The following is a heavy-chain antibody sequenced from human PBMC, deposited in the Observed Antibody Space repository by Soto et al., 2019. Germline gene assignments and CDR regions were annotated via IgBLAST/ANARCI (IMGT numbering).Heavy chain of an antibody. V-gene: IGHV1-2*02. J-gene: IGHJ4*02. CDR2: ISPNSGGT. Sequence: QVQLVQSGAEVKKPGASVKVSCEASGYTFIDYYMHWVRQAPGQGFEWMGRISPNSGGTNYAQKFQGRVTMTWDTSRRTAYMELSSLMSEDTAVYYCARPPGYISDWYYFDLWGQGTLVTVSS. CDR3: ARPPGYISDWYYFDL. CDR1: GYTFIDYY. D-gene: IGHD6-19*01.